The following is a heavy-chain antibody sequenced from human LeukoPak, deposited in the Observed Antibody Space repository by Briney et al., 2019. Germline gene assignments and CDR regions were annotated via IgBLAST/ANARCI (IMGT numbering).Heavy chain of an antibody. CDR2: IYYSGST. V-gene: IGHV4-59*12. D-gene: IGHD3-16*02. CDR3: AATYYDYVWGSYRHDY. CDR1: GGSISSYY. Sequence: SETLSLTCTVSGGSISSYYWSWIRQPPGKGLEWIGYIYYSGSTNYNPSLKSRVTMSVDTSKNQFSLKLSSVTAADTAVYYCAATYYDYVWGSYRHDYWGQGTLVTVSS. J-gene: IGHJ4*02.